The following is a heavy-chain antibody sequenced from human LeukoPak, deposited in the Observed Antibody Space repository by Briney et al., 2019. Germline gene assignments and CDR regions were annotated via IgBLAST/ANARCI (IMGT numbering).Heavy chain of an antibody. J-gene: IGHJ4*02. CDR3: ARARDYAFNIDY. Sequence: GGSLRLSCAASGFTFSNYCMSWVRQAPGKGLEWVANLRQDGSVIWYVDSVKGRFTISRDNAKNSLYLQMNSLRAEDTAVYYCARARDYAFNIDYWGQGTLVTVSS. CDR2: LRQDGSVI. D-gene: IGHD4-17*01. V-gene: IGHV3-7*04. CDR1: GFTFSNYC.